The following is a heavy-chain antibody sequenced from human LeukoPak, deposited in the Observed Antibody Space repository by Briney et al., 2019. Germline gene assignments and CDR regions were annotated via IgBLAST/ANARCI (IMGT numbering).Heavy chain of an antibody. V-gene: IGHV4-39*07. D-gene: IGHD6-13*01. CDR2: IYYSGST. CDR1: GGSISSSSYY. Sequence: SETLSLTCTVSGGSISSSSYYWGWIRQPPGKGLEWIGSIYYSGSTYYNPSLKSRVTISVDTSKNQFSLKLSSVTAADTAVYYCARAPSSSWYGSPQNYYYYYYMDVWGKGTTVTISS. J-gene: IGHJ6*03. CDR3: ARAPSSSWYGSPQNYYYYYYMDV.